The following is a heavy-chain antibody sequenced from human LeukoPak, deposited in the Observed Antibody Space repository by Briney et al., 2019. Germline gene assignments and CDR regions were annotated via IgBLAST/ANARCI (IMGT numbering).Heavy chain of an antibody. V-gene: IGHV4-30-4*01. D-gene: IGHD4-23*01. CDR3: ARENNDYGGKKAFDY. J-gene: IGHJ4*02. CDR2: IHYSGNT. Sequence: SQTLSLTCAGSGGSSRSVDYFWSWIRQPPGTGLEWIGHIHYSGNTYYNPSLKSRVSISVDTSKNQFSLQLSSVTAADTAVYYCARENNDYGGKKAFDYWGQGTLVAVSS. CDR1: GGSSRSVDYF.